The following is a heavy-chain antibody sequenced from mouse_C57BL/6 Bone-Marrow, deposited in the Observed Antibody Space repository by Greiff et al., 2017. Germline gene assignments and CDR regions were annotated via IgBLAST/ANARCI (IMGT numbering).Heavy chain of an antibody. V-gene: IGHV1-55*01. CDR3: ARDLYYDYPWFAY. J-gene: IGHJ3*01. CDR2: IYPGSGST. Sequence: QVQLQQPGAELVKPGASVKMSCKASGYTFTSYWITWVKQRPGQGLEWIGDIYPGSGSTNYNEKFKSKATLTVDTSSSTAYMQLSSLTSEDSAVYYCARDLYYDYPWFAYWGQGTLVTVSA. D-gene: IGHD2-4*01. CDR1: GYTFTSYW.